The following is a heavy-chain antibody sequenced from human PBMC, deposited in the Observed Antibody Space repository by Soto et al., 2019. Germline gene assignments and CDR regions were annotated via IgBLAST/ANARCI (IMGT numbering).Heavy chain of an antibody. D-gene: IGHD2-8*01. CDR1: GFTFSSYG. V-gene: IGHV3-30*18. CDR2: ISYDGSNK. Sequence: QVQLVESGGGVVQPGRSLRLSCAASGFTFSSYGMHWVRQAPGKGLEWVAVISYDGSNKYYADSVKGRFTISRDNSKNTLYLQMKSLRAEDTAVYYCAKDLMVYVPGWFDPWGQGTLVTVSS. J-gene: IGHJ5*02. CDR3: AKDLMVYVPGWFDP.